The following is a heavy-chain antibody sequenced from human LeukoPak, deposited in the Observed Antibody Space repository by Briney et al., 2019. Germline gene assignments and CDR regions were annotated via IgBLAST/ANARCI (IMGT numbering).Heavy chain of an antibody. Sequence: ASVKVSCKASGYTFTSYYMHWVRQAPGQGLEWMGIINPSGGSTSYAQKFQGRVTMTRDTSTSTVYMELSSLRSEDTAVYYCARLPVPQWWGSGSPDNVDYWGQGTLVTVSS. D-gene: IGHD3-10*01. CDR3: ARLPVPQWWGSGSPDNVDY. CDR1: GYTFTSYY. CDR2: INPSGGST. V-gene: IGHV1-46*01. J-gene: IGHJ4*02.